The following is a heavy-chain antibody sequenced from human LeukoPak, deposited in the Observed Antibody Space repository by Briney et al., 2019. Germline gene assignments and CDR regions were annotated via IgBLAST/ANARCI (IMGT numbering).Heavy chain of an antibody. CDR2: INPSGGST. Sequence: ASVKVSCTASGYTFTSYYMHWVRQAPGQGLEWMGIINPSGGSTSYAQKFQGRVTMTRDMSTSTAYMELRSLRSDDTAVYYCARGSRYYDILTDFATWGQGTLVTVSS. CDR3: ARGSRYYDILTDFAT. V-gene: IGHV1-46*01. CDR1: GYTFTSYY. D-gene: IGHD3-9*01. J-gene: IGHJ5*02.